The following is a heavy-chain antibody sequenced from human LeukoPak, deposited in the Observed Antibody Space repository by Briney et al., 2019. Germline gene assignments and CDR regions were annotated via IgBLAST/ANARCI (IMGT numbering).Heavy chain of an antibody. V-gene: IGHV3-23*01. Sequence: PGASLRLSCAASGFTFSTYAMSWVRQAPGKGLEGVSVISGSGGYTDYADSVKGRFTISKDNSKNTLYLQMNSLRAEDTAVYYCAKDGSYYNFDYWGQGTLVTVST. J-gene: IGHJ4*02. D-gene: IGHD3-10*01. CDR1: GFTFSTYA. CDR3: AKDGSYYNFDY. CDR2: ISGSGGYT.